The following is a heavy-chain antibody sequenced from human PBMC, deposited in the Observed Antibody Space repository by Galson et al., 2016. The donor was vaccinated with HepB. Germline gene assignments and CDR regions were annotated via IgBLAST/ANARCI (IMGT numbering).Heavy chain of an antibody. CDR1: GGSISPSRHY. Sequence: LSLTCNVSGGSISPSRHYWAWIRQAPGKGLEWIGTVYSSGGTSYNPSLTSRVTMFADTAKNQISPRLRSVTATDTAVYYCARQTASWYGFDPWGLGTLVTVSS. V-gene: IGHV4-39*01. J-gene: IGHJ5*02. D-gene: IGHD2-15*01. CDR3: ARQTASWYGFDP. CDR2: VYSSGGT.